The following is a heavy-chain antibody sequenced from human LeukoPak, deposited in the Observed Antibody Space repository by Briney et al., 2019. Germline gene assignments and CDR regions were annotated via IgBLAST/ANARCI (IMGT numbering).Heavy chain of an antibody. CDR2: IYSGGST. CDR1: GFTVSSND. Sequence: GGSLRLSCAASGFTVSSNDMSWVRQAPGKGLECISVIYSGGSTDYADSVKGRFTISRDNAKNSLYLQMNSLRAEDTAVYYCAREAPNCRGDCLDYWGQGTLVTVSS. V-gene: IGHV3-53*01. D-gene: IGHD2-21*02. CDR3: AREAPNCRGDCLDY. J-gene: IGHJ4*02.